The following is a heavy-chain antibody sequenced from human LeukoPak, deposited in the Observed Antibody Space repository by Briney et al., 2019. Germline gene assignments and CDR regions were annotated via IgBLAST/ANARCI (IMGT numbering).Heavy chain of an antibody. CDR2: ISYIGST. CDR1: ADSFSSHC. J-gene: IGHJ3*02. Sequence: KPSETLSLTCAVSADSFSSHCWTWIRQPPGKGLEWIGYISYIGSTNYNPSLKSRVTISIDTSKNQLSLKLSSVTAADTAVYYCARDLVTVTKGFDIWGQGTMVTVSS. D-gene: IGHD4-17*01. V-gene: IGHV4-59*11. CDR3: ARDLVTVTKGFDI.